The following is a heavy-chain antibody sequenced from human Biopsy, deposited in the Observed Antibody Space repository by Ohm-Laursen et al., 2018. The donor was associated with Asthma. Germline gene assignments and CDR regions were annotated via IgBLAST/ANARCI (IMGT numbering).Heavy chain of an antibody. CDR3: ARGGWQVGGLDS. Sequence: SQTLSLTCTVSLASIDTGGSSGGYYWSWIRQTPGKGLERMGYIYHSGDTYYNPSLKSRLIISLDTSKNQFSLNLSSVTAADTALYFCARGGWQVGGLDSWGQGTLVTVSS. CDR1: LASIDTGGSSGGYY. J-gene: IGHJ4*02. CDR2: IYHSGDT. V-gene: IGHV4-31*03. D-gene: IGHD6-19*01.